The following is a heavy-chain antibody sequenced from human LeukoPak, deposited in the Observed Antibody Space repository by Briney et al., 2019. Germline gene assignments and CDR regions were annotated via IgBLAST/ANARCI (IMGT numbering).Heavy chain of an antibody. CDR1: GGSISSYY. D-gene: IGHD1-26*01. CDR2: IYTSGST. J-gene: IGHJ4*02. V-gene: IGHV4-4*07. CDR3: ARALVGATSSLDFDY. Sequence: PSETLSLTCTVSGGSISSYYWSWIRQPAGKGLEWIGRIYTSGSTNYNPPLKSRVTISVDTSKNQFSLKLSSVTAADTAVYYCARALVGATSSLDFDYWGQGTLVTVSS.